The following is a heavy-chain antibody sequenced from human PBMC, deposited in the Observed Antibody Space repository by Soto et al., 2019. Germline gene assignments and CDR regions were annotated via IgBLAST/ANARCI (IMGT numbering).Heavy chain of an antibody. D-gene: IGHD2-2*01. CDR3: ASQGCSTTSCYYPLDY. CDR1: IFTFSNSA. Sequence: RLAWAEAIFTFSNSAMEWVRQAAGEGLEWVAVISYDGSNKYHADSVKGRFTISRDNSKNTLYLQMNSLRAEDTAVYYCASQGCSTTSCYYPLDYWGQGTLVTVSS. V-gene: IGHV3-30-3*02. CDR2: ISYDGSNK. J-gene: IGHJ4*02.